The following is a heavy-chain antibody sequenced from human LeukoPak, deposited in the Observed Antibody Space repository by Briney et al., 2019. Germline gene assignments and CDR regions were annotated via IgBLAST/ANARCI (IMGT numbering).Heavy chain of an antibody. CDR3: AKDIALWFGGHYGMDV. CDR1: GFTFSSYG. CDR2: ISYDGSNK. J-gene: IGHJ6*02. D-gene: IGHD3-10*01. V-gene: IGHV3-30*18. Sequence: GGSLRLSCAASGFTFSSYGMHWVRQAPGKGLEWVAVISYDGSNKYYADSVKGRFTISRDNSKNTLYLQMNSLRAEDTAVYYCAKDIALWFGGHYGMDVWGQGTTVTVSS.